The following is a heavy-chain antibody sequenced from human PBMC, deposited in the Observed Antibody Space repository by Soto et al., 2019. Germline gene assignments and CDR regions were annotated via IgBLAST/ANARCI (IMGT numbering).Heavy chain of an antibody. CDR2: ISGSGGST. D-gene: IGHD4-17*01. J-gene: IGHJ6*02. Sequence: GGSLRLSCAASGFTFSSYAMSWVRQAPGKGLEWVSAISGSGGSTYYADSVKGRFTISRDNSKNTLYLQMNSLRAEDTAVYYCAKAVTTDSYYYYGMDVWGQGTTVTVS. V-gene: IGHV3-23*01. CDR1: GFTFSSYA. CDR3: AKAVTTDSYYYYGMDV.